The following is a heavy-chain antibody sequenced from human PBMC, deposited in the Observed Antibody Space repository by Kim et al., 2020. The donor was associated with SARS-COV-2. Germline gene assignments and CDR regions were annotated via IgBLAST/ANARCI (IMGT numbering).Heavy chain of an antibody. J-gene: IGHJ4*02. Sequence: GGSLRLSCAASGFTFSSYAMSWVRQAPGKGLEWVSAISGSGGSTYYADSVKGRFTISRDNSKNTLYLQMNSLRAEDTAVYYCAKDHSGDYGGNPLGYWGQGTLVTVSS. CDR3: AKDHSGDYGGNPLGY. CDR1: GFTFSSYA. CDR2: ISGSGGST. D-gene: IGHD4-17*01. V-gene: IGHV3-23*01.